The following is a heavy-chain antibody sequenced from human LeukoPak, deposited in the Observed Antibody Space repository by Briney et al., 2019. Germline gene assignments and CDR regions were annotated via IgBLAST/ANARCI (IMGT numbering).Heavy chain of an antibody. J-gene: IGHJ4*02. D-gene: IGHD3-3*01. V-gene: IGHV3-66*01. CDR3: ARDGGTYYDFWSGGSPFDY. CDR2: IYSGGST. Sequence: PGGSLRLSCAASGFTVSSNYMSWVRQAPGKGLEWVSVIYSGGSTYYADSVKGRFTISRDNSKNTLYLQMNSLRAEDTAVYYCARDGGTYYDFWSGGSPFDYRGQGTLVTVSS. CDR1: GFTVSSNY.